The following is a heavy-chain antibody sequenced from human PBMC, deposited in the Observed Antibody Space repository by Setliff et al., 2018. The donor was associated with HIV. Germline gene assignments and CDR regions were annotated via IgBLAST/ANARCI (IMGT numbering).Heavy chain of an antibody. CDR2: IYPRGST. J-gene: IGHJ1*01. D-gene: IGHD3-22*01. V-gene: IGHV4-4*09. CDR3: ARGSSYADSGGYYYIGTSVAYFQH. CDR1: GGSISDYY. Sequence: PSETLSLTCTVSGGSISDYYWSWIRQPPGKGLEWIGYIYPRGSTNYNPSLYSRVTISVDTSKNQFSLKLSSVTAADTAVYYCARGSSYADSGGYYYIGTSVAYFQHWGHGTLVTVSS.